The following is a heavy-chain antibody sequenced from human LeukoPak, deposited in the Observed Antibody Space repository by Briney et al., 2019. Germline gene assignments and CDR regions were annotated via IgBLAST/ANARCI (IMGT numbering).Heavy chain of an antibody. CDR1: GFSFSSYS. D-gene: IGHD4-11*01. Sequence: GGSLRLSCAASGFSFSSYSMNWVHQAPGKGLEWVSCISSSASYIYYADSVKGRFTISRDNAKNSLYLQMNSLRAEDTAVYYCARRIVTNNYYYGMDVWGQGTTVTVSS. CDR2: ISSSASYI. J-gene: IGHJ6*02. V-gene: IGHV3-21*06. CDR3: ARRIVTNNYYYGMDV.